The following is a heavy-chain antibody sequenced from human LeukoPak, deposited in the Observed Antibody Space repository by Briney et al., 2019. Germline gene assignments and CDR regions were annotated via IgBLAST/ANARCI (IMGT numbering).Heavy chain of an antibody. J-gene: IGHJ4*02. Sequence: GGSLRLSCAASGFTSSSYEVNWVRQAPGKGLEWVSYISISGSTIYYADSVKGRFTISRDNAKNSLYLQMNSLRAEDTGVYYCARVAYRSTWGYFDYWGQGTLVTVSS. V-gene: IGHV3-48*03. CDR2: ISISGSTI. CDR3: ARVAYRSTWGYFDY. CDR1: GFTSSSYE. D-gene: IGHD6-13*01.